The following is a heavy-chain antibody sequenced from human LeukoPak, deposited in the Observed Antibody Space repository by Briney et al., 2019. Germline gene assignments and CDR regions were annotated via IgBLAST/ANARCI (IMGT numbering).Heavy chain of an antibody. Sequence: GASVKVSCKASGYTFTSYYMHWVRQAPGQGLEWMGIINPSGGSTSYAQKFQGRVTMTRDTSTSTAYMELSSLRSEDTAVYYCARDLGGVGIGYYYMDVWGKGTTVTVSS. CDR2: INPSGGST. D-gene: IGHD3-16*02. V-gene: IGHV1-46*01. CDR3: ARDLGGVGIGYYYMDV. J-gene: IGHJ6*03. CDR1: GYTFTSYY.